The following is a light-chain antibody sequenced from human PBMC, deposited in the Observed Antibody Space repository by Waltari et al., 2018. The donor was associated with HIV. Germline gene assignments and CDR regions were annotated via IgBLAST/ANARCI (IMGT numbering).Light chain of an antibody. V-gene: IGKV1-39*01. Sequence: DIQMTQSPPSLSASVGDRVTVSCRANQTISKFLNWYQHKPGKAPNLLISSASNLHGGVPSRFGGSGSGTDFALTISSLQPEDFAVYYCQQTNSAPWTFGQGTKIDIK. CDR3: QQTNSAPWT. CDR1: QTISKF. CDR2: SAS. J-gene: IGKJ1*01.